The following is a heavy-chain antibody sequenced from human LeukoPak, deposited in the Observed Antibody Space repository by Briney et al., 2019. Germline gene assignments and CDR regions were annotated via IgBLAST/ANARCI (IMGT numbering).Heavy chain of an antibody. CDR1: GFTFSSYA. CDR2: ISYDGSNK. J-gene: IGHJ4*02. V-gene: IGHV3-30-3*01. Sequence: SGRSLRLSCAASGFTFSSYAMHWVRQAPGKGLHWVAVISYDGSNKYYADSVKGRFTISRDNSKNTLYLQLNSLRPEDTALYHCARDGYCSSTGCSAYFFDSWGQGTLVTVSS. D-gene: IGHD2-2*03. CDR3: ARDGYCSSTGCSAYFFDS.